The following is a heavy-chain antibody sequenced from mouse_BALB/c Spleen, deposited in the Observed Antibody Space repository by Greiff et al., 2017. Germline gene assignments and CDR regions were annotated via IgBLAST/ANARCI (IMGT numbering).Heavy chain of an antibody. CDR1: GFTFSSYG. Sequence: DVHLVESGGDLVKPGGSLKLSCAASGFTFSSYGMSWVRQTPDKRLEWVATISSGGSYTYYPDSVKGRFTISRDNAKNTLYLQMSSLKSEDTAMYYCARLGGWLQNFDVWGAGTTVTVSS. J-gene: IGHJ1*01. CDR2: ISSGGSYT. CDR3: ARLGGWLQNFDV. D-gene: IGHD2-3*01. V-gene: IGHV5-6*01.